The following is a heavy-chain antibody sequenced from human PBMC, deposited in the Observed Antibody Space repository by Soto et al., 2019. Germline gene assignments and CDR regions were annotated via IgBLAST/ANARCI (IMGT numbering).Heavy chain of an antibody. CDR2: ISAYNGNT. J-gene: IGHJ6*02. D-gene: IGHD3-3*01. CDR1: GYTFTSYG. V-gene: IGHV1-18*01. CDR3: ARDAVYYDFWSGYLTTGGYYYYGMDV. Sequence: QVQLVQSGAEVKKPGASVKVSCKASGYTFTSYGISWVRQAPGQGLEWMGWISAYNGNTNYAQKLQGRVTMTTDTSTSTAYMTLRSMRSDDTAVYYCARDAVYYDFWSGYLTTGGYYYYGMDVWGQGTTVTVSS.